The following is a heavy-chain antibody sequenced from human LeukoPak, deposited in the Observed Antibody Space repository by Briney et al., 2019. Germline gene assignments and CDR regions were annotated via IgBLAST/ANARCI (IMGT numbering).Heavy chain of an antibody. V-gene: IGHV3-11*04. D-gene: IGHD1-26*01. Sequence: GGSLRLSCAAPGFTFSDYYMSWIRQAPGKGLEWVSYISSSGSTIYYADSVKGRFTISRDNAKNSLYLQMNSLRAEDTAVYYCARRWELQVHGEFDYWGQGTLVTVSS. CDR3: ARRWELQVHGEFDY. J-gene: IGHJ4*02. CDR2: ISSSGSTI. CDR1: GFTFSDYY.